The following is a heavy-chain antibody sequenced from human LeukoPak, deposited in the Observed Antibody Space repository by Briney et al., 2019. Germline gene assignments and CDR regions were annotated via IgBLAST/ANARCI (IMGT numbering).Heavy chain of an antibody. V-gene: IGHV4-39*01. D-gene: IGHD6-19*01. CDR3: VRTYSVGWSLGVFDI. CDR1: GGSINTSSRNSYY. CDR2: IYYSGTT. J-gene: IGHJ3*02. Sequence: SETLSLTCTVSGGSINTSSRNSYYWGWIRQPPGKGPEWVGGIYYSGTTYYSPSLQSRVTMSVDMSKNQFSLGLSSVTAADTAVYYCVRTYSVGWSLGVFDIWGQGTMLTVSS.